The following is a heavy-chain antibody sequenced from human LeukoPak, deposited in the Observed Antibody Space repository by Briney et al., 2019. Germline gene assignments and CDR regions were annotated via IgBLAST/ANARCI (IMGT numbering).Heavy chain of an antibody. CDR1: GGSISGYY. D-gene: IGHD2/OR15-2a*01. J-gene: IGHJ3*02. CDR2: IYPSGST. V-gene: IGHV4-4*07. Sequence: SETLSLTCKVSGGSISGYYRAWNRQPAGKGLEWIGRIYPSGSTNYNPSLKSRVTMSIDTSTNQFSLNLNSVTAADTAVYYCARDYFRKGNAFDIWGQGTMVTISA. CDR3: ARDYFRKGNAFDI.